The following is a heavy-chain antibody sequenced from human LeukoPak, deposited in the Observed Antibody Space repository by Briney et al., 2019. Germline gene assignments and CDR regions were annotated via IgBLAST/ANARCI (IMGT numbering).Heavy chain of an antibody. D-gene: IGHD3-9*01. CDR2: ISSSSSAI. Sequence: GGSLRLSCAASGFTFSSYTMNWVRQAPGKGLEWVSSISSSSSAIYYAASVKGRFTISRDNAKNSLYLQMNSLRDEDTAVYYCARGGIRYSDYWGQGTLVTVSS. CDR3: ARGGIRYSDY. CDR1: GFTFSSYT. J-gene: IGHJ4*02. V-gene: IGHV3-48*02.